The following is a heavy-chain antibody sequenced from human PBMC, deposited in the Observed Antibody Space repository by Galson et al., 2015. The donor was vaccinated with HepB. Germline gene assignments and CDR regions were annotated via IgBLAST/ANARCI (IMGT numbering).Heavy chain of an antibody. CDR1: TFIFSTYS. CDR3: ARQVLERGGYYSGMDV. Sequence: SLRLSCAASTFIFSTYSMNWVRQAPGKGLEWVSYISTSSTYTNYADSVKGRFTISRDNAKNSLYLQMNSLRAEDTAVYYCARQVLERGGYYSGMDVWGQGTTVTVSS. CDR2: ISTSSTYT. J-gene: IGHJ6*02. V-gene: IGHV3-11*03. D-gene: IGHD3-3*01.